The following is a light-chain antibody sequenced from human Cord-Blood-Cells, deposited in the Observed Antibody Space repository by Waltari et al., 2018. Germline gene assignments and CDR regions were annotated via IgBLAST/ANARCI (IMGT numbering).Light chain of an antibody. CDR2: EVS. Sequence: QSALTQPPSASGSPGQSVTISCTGTSSAVGVYNYVSWYQQHPGKAPKLMIYEVSKRPSGVPDRFSGSKSGNTASLTVSGLQAEDEADYYCSSYAGSNNLVFGGGTKLTVL. CDR1: SSAVGVYNY. CDR3: SSYAGSNNLV. V-gene: IGLV2-8*01. J-gene: IGLJ2*01.